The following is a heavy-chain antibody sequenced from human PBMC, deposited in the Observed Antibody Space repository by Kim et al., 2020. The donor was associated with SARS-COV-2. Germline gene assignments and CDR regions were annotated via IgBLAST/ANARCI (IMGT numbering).Heavy chain of an antibody. J-gene: IGHJ3*02. D-gene: IGHD5-12*01. Sequence: YADSVKGRFTISRDNAKNSLYLQMNSLRDEDTAVYYCARVAGYDSDAFDIWGQGTMVTVSS. CDR3: ARVAGYDSDAFDI. V-gene: IGHV3-48*02.